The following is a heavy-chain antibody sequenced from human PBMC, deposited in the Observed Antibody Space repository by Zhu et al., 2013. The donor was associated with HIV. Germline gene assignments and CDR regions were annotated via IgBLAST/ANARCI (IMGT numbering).Heavy chain of an antibody. V-gene: IGHV1-18*01. CDR2: ISAYNGNT. Sequence: QVQLVQSGAEVKKPGASVKVSCKASGYTFTSYGISWVRQAPGQGLEWMGWISAYNGNTNYAQKLQGRVTMTTDTSTSTAYMELRSLRSDDTAVYYCARGDIFKRGRLNPYYYGMDVWGQGTTVTVSS. CDR3: ARGDIFKRGRLNPYYYGMDV. D-gene: IGHD2-15*01. CDR1: GYTFTSYG. J-gene: IGHJ6*02.